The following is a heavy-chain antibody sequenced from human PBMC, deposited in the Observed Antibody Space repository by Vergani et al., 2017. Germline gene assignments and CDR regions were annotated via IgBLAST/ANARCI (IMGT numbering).Heavy chain of an antibody. CDR2: ISAYNGNT. CDR1: GYTFTSYG. V-gene: IGHV1-18*01. CDR3: ARDLAAATPITDGDAFDI. Sequence: QVQLVQSGAEVKKPGASVKVSCKASGYTFTSYGISWVRQAPGQGLEWMGWISAYNGNTNYSQKLQGGVTMTTGTSTSTAYMGLRSLRSDDTAVYYCARDLAAATPITDGDAFDIWGQGTMVTVSS. J-gene: IGHJ3*02. D-gene: IGHD6-13*01.